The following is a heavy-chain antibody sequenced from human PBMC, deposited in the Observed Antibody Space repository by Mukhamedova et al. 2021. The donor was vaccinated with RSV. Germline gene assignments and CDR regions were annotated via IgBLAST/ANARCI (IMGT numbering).Heavy chain of an antibody. V-gene: IGHV1-69*06. Sequence: EYMGGEIIPVFGTPKYAQKFQDKVTISADTSTQTAFLELNSLTSADTALYYCTRHTGITGSTYWGQGTLVTVSS. D-gene: IGHD1-20*01. CDR3: TRHTGITGSTY. CDR2: EIIPVFGTP. J-gene: IGHJ4*02.